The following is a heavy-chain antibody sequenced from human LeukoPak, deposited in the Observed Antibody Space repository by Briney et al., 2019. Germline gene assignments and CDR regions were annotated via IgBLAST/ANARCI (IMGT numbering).Heavy chain of an antibody. CDR2: INHNGNVN. D-gene: IGHD3-16*01. CDR1: GFTFSSYW. CDR3: ARGGGLDV. Sequence: GGSLRLSWAASGFTFSSYWMNWARQAPGKGLEWVASINHNGNVNYYVDSVEGRFTISRDNAKNSLYLQMSNLRAEDTAVYFCARGGGLDVWGQGATVTVSS. V-gene: IGHV3-7*03. J-gene: IGHJ6*02.